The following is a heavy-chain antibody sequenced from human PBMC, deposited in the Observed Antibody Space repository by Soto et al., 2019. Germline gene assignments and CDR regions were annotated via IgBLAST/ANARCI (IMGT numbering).Heavy chain of an antibody. D-gene: IGHD6-13*01. CDR1: GFSLTTDGVG. V-gene: IGHV2-5*02. CDR3: GRSRSLITADAHGGDFAC. CDR2: LYWDDDE. J-gene: IGHJ4*02. Sequence: QTTLKESGPTLVKPTQTLTLTCTFSGFSLTTDGVGVGWVRQPPGEALEWLALLYWDDDERYSPSLKTTLTVTKAASTNTVVVIWANTDPVASGTDADGRSRSLITADAHGGDFACWGQASPVTV.